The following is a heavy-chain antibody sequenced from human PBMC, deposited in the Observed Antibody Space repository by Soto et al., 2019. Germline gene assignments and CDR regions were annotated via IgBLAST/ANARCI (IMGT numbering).Heavy chain of an antibody. Sequence: QVQLVQSGAEVKKPGSSVKVSCKASGGTFSSYAISWVRQAPGQGLEWMGGIFPIFGTANYAQKFQGRVTITADESTSTAYMELSSLRSEDTAVYYCARGALIVVVPAATSYYYGMDVWGQGTTVTVSS. J-gene: IGHJ6*02. D-gene: IGHD2-2*01. V-gene: IGHV1-69*01. CDR2: IFPIFGTA. CDR3: ARGALIVVVPAATSYYYGMDV. CDR1: GGTFSSYA.